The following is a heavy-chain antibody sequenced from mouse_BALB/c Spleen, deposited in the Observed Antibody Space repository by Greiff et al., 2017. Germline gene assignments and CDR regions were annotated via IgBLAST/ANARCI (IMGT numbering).Heavy chain of an antibody. CDR3: ARDVAYYRYDRAMDY. J-gene: IGHJ4*01. D-gene: IGHD2-14*01. V-gene: IGHV2-6-7*01. Sequence: VKLVESGPGLVAPSQSLSITCTVSGFSLTGYGVNWVRQPPGKGLEWLGMIWGDGSTDYNSALKSRLSISKDNSKSQVFLKMNSLQTDDTARYYCARDVAYYRYDRAMDYWGQGTSVTVSS. CDR2: IWGDGST. CDR1: GFSLTGYG.